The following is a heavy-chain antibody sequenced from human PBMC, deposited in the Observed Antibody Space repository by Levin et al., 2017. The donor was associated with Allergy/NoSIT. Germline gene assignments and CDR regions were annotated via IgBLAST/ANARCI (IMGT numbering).Heavy chain of an antibody. V-gene: IGHV4-61*08. CDR3: ARDRGIAALGV. D-gene: IGHD6-13*01. Sequence: SQTLSLTCTVSGGSVSTDVYSWSWIRQSTGKELEWIGYISYSGSTKYNPSLKSRVTISVDTSKNKFSLKLSSVTAADTAVYYCARDRGIAALGVWGQGTLVTVSS. CDR2: ISYSGST. J-gene: IGHJ4*02. CDR1: GGSVSTDVYS.